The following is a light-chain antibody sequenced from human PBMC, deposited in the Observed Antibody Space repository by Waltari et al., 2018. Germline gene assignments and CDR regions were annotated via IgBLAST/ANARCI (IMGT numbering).Light chain of an antibody. CDR2: GAS. V-gene: IGKV3-20*01. CDR1: QNIGTY. J-gene: IGKJ1*01. Sequence: EIVLTQSPDTLSLSPGERAALSCRASQNIGTYLIWYQQKPGQAPRLLIFGASNRATGIPERFSGSGSGTDFTLTISRLEPEDFVVYYCQMNVRLPVTFGHRTRVEIK. CDR3: QMNVRLPVT.